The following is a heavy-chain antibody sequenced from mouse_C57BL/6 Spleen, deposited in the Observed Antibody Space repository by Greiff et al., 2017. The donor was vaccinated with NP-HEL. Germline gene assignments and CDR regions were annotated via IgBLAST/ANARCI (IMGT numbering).Heavy chain of an antibody. CDR2: IYPGGGYT. CDR1: GYTFTNYW. V-gene: IGHV1-63*01. Sequence: QVHVKQSGAELVRPGTSVKMSCKASGYTFTNYWIGWAKQRPGHGLEWIGDIYPGGGYTNYNEKFKGKATLTADKSSSTAYMQFSSLTSEDSAIYYCARGGDYYGSSPYWYFDVWGTGTTVTVSS. J-gene: IGHJ1*03. D-gene: IGHD1-1*01. CDR3: ARGGDYYGSSPYWYFDV.